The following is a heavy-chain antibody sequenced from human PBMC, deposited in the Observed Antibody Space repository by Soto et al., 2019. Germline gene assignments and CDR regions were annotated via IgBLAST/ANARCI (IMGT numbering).Heavy chain of an antibody. V-gene: IGHV3-21*01. Sequence: GPLGLCSKASGVQIIGYTVSWVSPTTGKRLEWLSSISSSGYIFSRDSVRGRFTISRDNAKNSVYLQINSLRAEDTAVYFGARDCSGGSCYPGLDGWGQRTTV. J-gene: IGHJ6*02. CDR3: ARDCSGGSCYPGLDG. CDR2: ISSSGYI. CDR1: GVQIIGYT. D-gene: IGHD2-15*01.